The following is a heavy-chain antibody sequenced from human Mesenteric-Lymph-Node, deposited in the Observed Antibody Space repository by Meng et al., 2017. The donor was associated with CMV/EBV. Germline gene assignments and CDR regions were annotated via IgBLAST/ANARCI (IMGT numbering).Heavy chain of an antibody. Sequence: GESLKISCEASGFIFSSYGMHWVRQAPGKGLEWVAVIWSDGNNKYYIDSVKGRFTMSRDNSKNTLYLQMNSLRAEDTAVYHCARGRNNFRVWGQGTTVTVSS. CDR3: ARGRNNFRV. V-gene: IGHV3-33*01. CDR1: GFIFSSYG. CDR2: IWSDGNNK. D-gene: IGHD1-1*01. J-gene: IGHJ6*02.